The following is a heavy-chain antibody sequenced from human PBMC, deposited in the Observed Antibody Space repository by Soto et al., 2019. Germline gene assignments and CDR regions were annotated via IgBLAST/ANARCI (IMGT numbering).Heavy chain of an antibody. V-gene: IGHV4-34*01. J-gene: IGHJ3*02. CDR1: GGSFTNYW. Sequence: SETLSLTCAVSGGSFTNYWWSWIRQPPGKGLEWIGEISHSGSTNNNPSLKSRVSISADTSKNQFSLNLNSVTVADTAVYYCAKHKVGSKAFDIWGQGTMVTVSS. CDR2: ISHSGST. D-gene: IGHD3-10*01. CDR3: AKHKVGSKAFDI.